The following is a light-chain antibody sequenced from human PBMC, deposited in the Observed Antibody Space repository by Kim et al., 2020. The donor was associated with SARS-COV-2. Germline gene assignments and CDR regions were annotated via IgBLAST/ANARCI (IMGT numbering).Light chain of an antibody. V-gene: IGKV3-15*01. J-gene: IGKJ1*01. Sequence: PGETATLSCRASQSVSSNVAWYQQKPGQAPRHLIYGASTRATGIPARFSGSGSGTDFTLTISSLQSEDLAVYHCQQYDDWPPWTFGQGTKVDIK. CDR3: QQYDDWPPWT. CDR2: GAS. CDR1: QSVSSN.